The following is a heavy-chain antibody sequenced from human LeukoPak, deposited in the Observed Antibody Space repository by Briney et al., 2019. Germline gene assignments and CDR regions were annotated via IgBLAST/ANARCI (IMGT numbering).Heavy chain of an antibody. J-gene: IGHJ6*03. V-gene: IGHV3-48*03. CDR3: ARNQPGGYYYGSGSSYMDV. Sequence: GGSLRLSCAASGFTFSSYEMNWVRQAPGKGLEWVSYISSSGSTIYYADSVKGRFTISRDNAKNSLYLQMNSLRAEDTAVYYCARNQPGGYYYGSGSSYMDVWGKGTTVTISS. D-gene: IGHD3-10*01. CDR2: ISSSGSTI. CDR1: GFTFSSYE.